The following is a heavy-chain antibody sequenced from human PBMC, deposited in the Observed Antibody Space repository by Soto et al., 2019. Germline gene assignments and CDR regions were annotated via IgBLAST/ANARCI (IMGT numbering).Heavy chain of an antibody. CDR1: GFTFSSYG. J-gene: IGHJ6*02. CDR2: IWYDGSNK. Sequence: QPGGSLRLSCAASGFTFSSYGMHWVRQAPGKGLEWVAVIWYDGSNKYYADSVKGRFTISRDNSKNTLYLQMNSLRAEDTAVYYCARSVFGRYSYGFHVNYGMDVWGQGTTVTVSS. CDR3: ARSVFGRYSYGFHVNYGMDV. D-gene: IGHD5-18*01. V-gene: IGHV3-33*01.